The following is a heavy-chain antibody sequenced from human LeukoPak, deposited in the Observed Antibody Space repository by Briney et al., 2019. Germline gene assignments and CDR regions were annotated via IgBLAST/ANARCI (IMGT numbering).Heavy chain of an antibody. J-gene: IGHJ4*02. Sequence: GGSLRLSCAASGFTFDDYGMSWVRQAPGKGLEWVSGINWNGGSTGYADSVKGRFTISRDNAKNSLYLQMNSLRAEDTAVYYCARESLLWFGEYYFDYWGQGTLVTVSS. D-gene: IGHD3-10*01. CDR2: INWNGGST. V-gene: IGHV3-20*04. CDR1: GFTFDDYG. CDR3: ARESLLWFGEYYFDY.